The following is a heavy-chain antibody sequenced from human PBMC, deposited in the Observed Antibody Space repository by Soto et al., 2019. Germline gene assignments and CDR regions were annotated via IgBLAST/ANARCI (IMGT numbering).Heavy chain of an antibody. CDR2: ISYDGSNK. V-gene: IGHV3-30-3*01. D-gene: IGHD1-26*01. J-gene: IGHJ4*02. CDR1: GFTFSSYA. CDR3: AREEPSGEGAYDY. Sequence: QVQLVESGGGVVQPGRSLRLSCAASGFTFSSYAMHWVRQAPGKGLEWMAVISYDGSNKYYADSVKGRFTISRDNSKNTLYLQMNSLRAEDTAVYYCAREEPSGEGAYDYWGQGTLVTVSS.